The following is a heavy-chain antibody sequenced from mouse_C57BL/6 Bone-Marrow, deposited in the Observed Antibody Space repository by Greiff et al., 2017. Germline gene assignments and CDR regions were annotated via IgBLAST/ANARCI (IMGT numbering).Heavy chain of an antibody. Sequence: VQLVESGPELVKPGASVKLSCKASGYTFTSYDINWVQQRPGQGLEWIGRIYPRDGSTKDNEKFKGKATLTVDTSSSTAYMELHSLTSEDSAVYFCARSIYYDDYYAMDYWGQGTSVTVSS. D-gene: IGHD2-4*01. CDR3: ARSIYYDDYYAMDY. J-gene: IGHJ4*01. CDR2: IYPRDGST. CDR1: GYTFTSYD. V-gene: IGHV1-85*01.